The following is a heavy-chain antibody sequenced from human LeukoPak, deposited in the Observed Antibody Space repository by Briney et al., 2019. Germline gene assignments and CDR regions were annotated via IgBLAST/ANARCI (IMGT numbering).Heavy chain of an antibody. D-gene: IGHD2-2*01. J-gene: IGHJ4*02. V-gene: IGHV6-1*01. CDR1: GDSVSINSDA. CDR2: TYYRSKWYN. Sequence: SQTLSLTCAISGDSVSINSDALNWIRQSPSRGLEWLGRTYYRSKWYNYYEVAVKSRITINPDTSKNQFSLQLNSVTPEDTAVYYCARGVWDIVVVPAAMGRYYFDYWGQGTLVTVSS. CDR3: ARGVWDIVVVPAAMGRYYFDY.